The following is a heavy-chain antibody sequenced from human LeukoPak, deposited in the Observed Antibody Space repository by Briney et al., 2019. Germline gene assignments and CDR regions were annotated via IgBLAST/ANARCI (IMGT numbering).Heavy chain of an antibody. CDR1: GYTFTNSY. CDR2: ISPSDGST. D-gene: IGHD6-13*01. J-gene: IGHJ4*02. Sequence: ASVKVSCKASGYTFTNSYMHWVRQAPGQGLEWMGIISPSDGSTTYAQKFQGRVTMTTDTSTSTVYMEMSSLRSEDTAVYYCARDRWQQLVDYWGQGTLVTVSS. V-gene: IGHV1-46*01. CDR3: ARDRWQQLVDY.